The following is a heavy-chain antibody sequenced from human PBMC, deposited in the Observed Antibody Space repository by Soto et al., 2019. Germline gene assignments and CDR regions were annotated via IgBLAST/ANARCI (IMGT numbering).Heavy chain of an antibody. D-gene: IGHD2-15*01. J-gene: IGHJ4*02. CDR3: ARTRWSSSSCRPNFDN. V-gene: IGHV4-34*01. Sequence: QVQLQQWGAGLLKPSETLSLTCAVYGGSFSGYYWSWLRQPPGQGLEWIGEINHSGSTNYNPSLKSRVTISPDTSKDQFSLKLVSVTAADTAVYYCARTRWSSSSCRPNFDNWGQGTLVTLSS. CDR2: INHSGST. CDR1: GGSFSGYY.